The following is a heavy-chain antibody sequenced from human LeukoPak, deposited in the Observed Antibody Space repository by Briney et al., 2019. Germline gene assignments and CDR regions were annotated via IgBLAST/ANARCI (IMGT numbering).Heavy chain of an antibody. CDR2: INSDGSIT. D-gene: IGHD5-18*01. CDR1: GFTFTTYW. CDR3: ARDAVDTANAV. Sequence: AGGSLRLSCAASGFTFTTYWMHWVRQAPGNGLVWVSHINSDGSITSYADSVKGRFTISRDNAKNTLYLQMNSLRAEDTAVYYCARDAVDTANAVWGQGTTVTVSS. J-gene: IGHJ6*02. V-gene: IGHV3-74*01.